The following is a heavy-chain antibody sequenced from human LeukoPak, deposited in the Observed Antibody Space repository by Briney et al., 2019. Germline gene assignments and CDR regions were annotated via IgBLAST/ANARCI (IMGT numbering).Heavy chain of an antibody. D-gene: IGHD7-27*01. J-gene: IGHJ3*02. V-gene: IGHV3-53*01. CDR3: ARGGPGVEGIYDAFDI. CDR2: IYSGGST. Sequence: PGGSLRLSCAASGFTFSSYAMSWVRQAPGKGLEWVSVIYSGGSTYYADSVKGRFTISRDNSKNTLYLQMNSLRAEDTAVYYCARGGPGVEGIYDAFDIWGQGTMVTVSS. CDR1: GFTFSSYA.